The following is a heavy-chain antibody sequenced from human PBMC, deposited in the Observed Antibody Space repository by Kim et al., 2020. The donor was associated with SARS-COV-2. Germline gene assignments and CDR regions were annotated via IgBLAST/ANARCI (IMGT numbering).Heavy chain of an antibody. J-gene: IGHJ4*02. CDR1: GFTFTNYW. CDR3: ATRFGDLHAAVDY. CDR2: INPRDSYT. V-gene: IGHV5-10-1*01. Sequence: GESLKISCKGSGFTFTNYWIIWVRQMPGKGLEWMGTINPRDSYTKHSPSFQGHVAISSDRSINTAFLQWTSLQASDTAIYFCATRFGDLHAAVDYWGQGT. D-gene: IGHD3-10*01.